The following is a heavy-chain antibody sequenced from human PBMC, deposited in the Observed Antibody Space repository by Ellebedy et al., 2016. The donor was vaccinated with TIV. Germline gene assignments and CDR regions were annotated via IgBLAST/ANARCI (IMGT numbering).Heavy chain of an antibody. Sequence: ASVKVSXKVSGYTLTELSMHWMRQAPGKGLEWMGGFDPEDGETIYAQKFQGRVTMTEDTSTDTAYMELSSLRSEDTAVYYCATVRVQSNWFDPWGQGTLVTVSS. V-gene: IGHV1-24*01. CDR1: GYTLTELS. J-gene: IGHJ5*02. D-gene: IGHD1-1*01. CDR2: FDPEDGET. CDR3: ATVRVQSNWFDP.